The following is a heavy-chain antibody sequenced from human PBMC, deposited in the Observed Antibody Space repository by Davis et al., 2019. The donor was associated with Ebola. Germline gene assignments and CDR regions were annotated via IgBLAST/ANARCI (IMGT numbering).Heavy chain of an antibody. J-gene: IGHJ3*02. V-gene: IGHV3-48*02. CDR2: ISSSSRTT. D-gene: IGHD2-2*01. Sequence: PGGSLRLSCAASGFTFSSYSMSWVRQAPGKGLEWVSYISSSSRTTCYADSVKGRFTISRDNAKNSLYLQMNSLRDEDTAVYYCARRPELGYCSSTSCFRDAFDIWGQGTMVTVSS. CDR1: GFTFSSYS. CDR3: ARRPELGYCSSTSCFRDAFDI.